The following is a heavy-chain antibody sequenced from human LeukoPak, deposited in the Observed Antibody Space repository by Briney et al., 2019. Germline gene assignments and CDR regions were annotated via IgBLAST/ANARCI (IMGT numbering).Heavy chain of an antibody. J-gene: IGHJ3*02. CDR2: ISAYNGNT. CDR3: ARDRAPPRDDPDAFDI. D-gene: IGHD5-24*01. V-gene: IGHV1-18*01. Sequence: SVKVSCKASGYTFTSYGISWVRQAPGQGLEWMGWISAYNGNTNYAQKLQGRVTMTTDTSTSTAYMELRSLRSDDTAVYYCARDRAPPRDDPDAFDIWGQGTMVTVSS. CDR1: GYTFTSYG.